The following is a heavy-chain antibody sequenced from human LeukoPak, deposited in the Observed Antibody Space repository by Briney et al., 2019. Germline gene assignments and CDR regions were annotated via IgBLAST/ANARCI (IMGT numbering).Heavy chain of an antibody. CDR2: IYSGGST. D-gene: IGHD3-3*01. V-gene: IGHV3-53*01. CDR1: GFTVSSNY. Sequence: GGSLRLSCAASGFTVSSNYMSWVRQAPGKGLEWVSVIYSGGSTYYADSVKGRFTISRDNSKNTLYLQMNSLRAEDTAVYYCARDPPYYDFWSGYYTGGAFDIWGQGTMVTVSS. CDR3: ARDPPYYDFWSGYYTGGAFDI. J-gene: IGHJ3*02.